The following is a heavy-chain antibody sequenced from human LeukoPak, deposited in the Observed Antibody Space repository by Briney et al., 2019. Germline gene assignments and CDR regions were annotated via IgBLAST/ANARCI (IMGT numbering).Heavy chain of an antibody. Sequence: GRSLRLSCAASGFTFDDYAMHWVRQAPGKGLERVSGISWNSGSIGYADSVKGRFTISRDNAKNSLYLQMNSLRAEDTALYYCAKAGIAVAGTDVYFDYWGQGTLVTVSS. CDR3: AKAGIAVAGTDVYFDY. CDR1: GFTFDDYA. J-gene: IGHJ4*02. CDR2: ISWNSGSI. V-gene: IGHV3-9*01. D-gene: IGHD6-19*01.